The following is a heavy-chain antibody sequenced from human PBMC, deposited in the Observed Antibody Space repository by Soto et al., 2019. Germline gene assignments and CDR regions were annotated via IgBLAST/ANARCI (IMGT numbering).Heavy chain of an antibody. J-gene: IGHJ4*02. CDR2: INPNSGGT. D-gene: IGHD3-22*01. CDR1: GYTFTGYY. Sequence: ASVKVSCKASGYTFTGYYIHWVRQAPGQGLEWMGWINPNSGGTNYAQKFQGRVTMTRDTSISTAYMYLSSLRSDDTAVYYCARGIRTDYYDSSIYQDYWGKGTLVTVSS. V-gene: IGHV1-2*02. CDR3: ARGIRTDYYDSSIYQDY.